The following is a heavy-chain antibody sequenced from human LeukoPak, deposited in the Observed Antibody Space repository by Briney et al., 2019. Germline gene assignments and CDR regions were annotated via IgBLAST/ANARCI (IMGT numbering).Heavy chain of an antibody. CDR2: ISGSGGST. V-gene: IGHV3-23*01. Sequence: PGGSLRLSCAASGFTFSSYAMSWVRQAPGKGLEWVSAISGSGGSTYYADSVKGRFTISRDNSKNTLYLQMNSLRAEDTAVYYCAKGDIVVVPAANFDYWGQGTLVTVPS. J-gene: IGHJ4*02. D-gene: IGHD2-2*01. CDR3: AKGDIVVVPAANFDY. CDR1: GFTFSSYA.